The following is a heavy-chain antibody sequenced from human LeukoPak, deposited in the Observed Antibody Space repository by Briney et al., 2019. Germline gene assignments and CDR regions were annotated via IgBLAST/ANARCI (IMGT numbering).Heavy chain of an antibody. V-gene: IGHV1-8*01. Sequence: ASVKVSCKASGYTFTTYDINWVRRATGQALEWMGWMNPNSGNTAYAQKFQGRVTMTRNTSISTAFMELSGLRSEDTAVYFCARRNTAMVAGLDYWGQGSLVTVSS. CDR3: ARRNTAMVAGLDY. CDR2: MNPNSGNT. J-gene: IGHJ4*02. D-gene: IGHD5-18*01. CDR1: GYTFTTYD.